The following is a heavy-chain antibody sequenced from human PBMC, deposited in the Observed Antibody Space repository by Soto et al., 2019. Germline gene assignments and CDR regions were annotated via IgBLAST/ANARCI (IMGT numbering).Heavy chain of an antibody. J-gene: IGHJ4*02. CDR2: INAGNGNT. CDR1: GYTFTSYA. V-gene: IGHV1-3*01. Sequence: ASVKVSCKASGYTFTSYAMHWVRQAPGQRLEWMGWINAGNGNTKYSQKFQGRVTITRDTSAGTVYMQLSSLRSEDTAVYYCARSIVVVTVLDYWGQGTLVTVSS. CDR3: ARSIVVVTVLDY. D-gene: IGHD2-21*02.